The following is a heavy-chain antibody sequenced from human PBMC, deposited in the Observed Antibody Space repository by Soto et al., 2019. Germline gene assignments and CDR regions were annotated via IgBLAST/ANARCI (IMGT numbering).Heavy chain of an antibody. V-gene: IGHV1-8*01. J-gene: IGHJ6*02. Sequence: ASVKVSCKASGYTFTNHDINWMRQATGQGLEWMGWMNPNSGSTGYAQKFQGRITLTRNPSISTAYMELSSLRSEDTAVYYCARDSSSWYGNYYGMDVWGQGTTVTVSS. CDR2: MNPNSGST. CDR3: ARDSSSWYGNYYGMDV. CDR1: GYTFTNHD. D-gene: IGHD6-13*01.